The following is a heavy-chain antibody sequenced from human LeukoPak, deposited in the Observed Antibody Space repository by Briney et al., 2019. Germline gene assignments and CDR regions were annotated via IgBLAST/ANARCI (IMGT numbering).Heavy chain of an antibody. J-gene: IGHJ2*01. D-gene: IGHD6-13*01. Sequence: PSETLSLTCTVSGGSISSSSYYWGWIRQPPGKGLEWIGSIYYSGSTYYNPSLKSRVTISVDTSKNQFSLKLSSVTAADTAVYYCARVSSSWCQDWYFDLWGRGTLVTVSS. CDR1: GGSISSSSYY. CDR2: IYYSGST. CDR3: ARVSSSWCQDWYFDL. V-gene: IGHV4-39*07.